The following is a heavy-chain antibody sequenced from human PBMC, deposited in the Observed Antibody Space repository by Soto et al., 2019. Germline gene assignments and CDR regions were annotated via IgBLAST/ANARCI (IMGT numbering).Heavy chain of an antibody. Sequence: PSETLSLTCTVSGGSISSYYWSWIRQPPGKGLEWIGYIYYSGSTNYNPSLKSRVTISVDTSKNQFSLKLSSVTAADTAAYYCARHLWTASAAAGIFDYWGQGTLVTVSS. CDR3: ARHLWTASAAAGIFDY. CDR2: IYYSGST. D-gene: IGHD6-13*01. V-gene: IGHV4-59*08. CDR1: GGSISSYY. J-gene: IGHJ4*02.